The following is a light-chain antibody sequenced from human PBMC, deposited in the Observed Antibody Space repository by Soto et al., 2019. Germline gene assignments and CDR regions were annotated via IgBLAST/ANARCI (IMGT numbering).Light chain of an antibody. Sequence: EIVLTQSPGTLSVSPGERATLSCRASQTVSSDYVAWYQQKPGQAPRLLIYGASIRATGIPDRFSGSGSGTDFTLTIIRIEPEDFAMYYCQQYGGSPLVTFGGGTKVEI. V-gene: IGKV3-20*01. J-gene: IGKJ4*01. CDR2: GAS. CDR1: QTVSSDY. CDR3: QQYGGSPLVT.